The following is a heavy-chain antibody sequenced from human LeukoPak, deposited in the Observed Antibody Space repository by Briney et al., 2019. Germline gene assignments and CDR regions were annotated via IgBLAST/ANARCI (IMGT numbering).Heavy chain of an antibody. CDR2: INAGNGNT. J-gene: IGHJ4*02. V-gene: IGHV1-3*01. CDR3: ARDFTMVHTAPGY. CDR1: GYTFTSYA. Sequence: ASVKVSCKASGYTFTSYAMHWVRQAPGQRLEWMGWINAGNGNTKYSQKFQGRVTMTTDTSTSTAYMELRSLRSDDTAVYYCARDFTMVHTAPGYWGQGTLVTVSS. D-gene: IGHD3-10*01.